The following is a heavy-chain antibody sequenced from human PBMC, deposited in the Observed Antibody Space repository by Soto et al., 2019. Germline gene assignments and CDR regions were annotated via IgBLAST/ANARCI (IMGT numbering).Heavy chain of an antibody. V-gene: IGHV1-18*01. CDR1: GYTFTSYG. Sequence: GASVKVSCKASGYTFTSYGISWVRQAPGQGLEWMGWISAYNGNTNYAQKLQGRVTMTTDTSTSTAYMELNSLRAEDTAVYYCVHSSGSYYFDYWGQGTLVTVSS. CDR2: ISAYNGNT. J-gene: IGHJ4*02. D-gene: IGHD1-26*01. CDR3: VHSSGSYYFDY.